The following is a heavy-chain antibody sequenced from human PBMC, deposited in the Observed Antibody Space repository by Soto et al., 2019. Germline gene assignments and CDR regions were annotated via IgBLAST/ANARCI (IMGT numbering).Heavy chain of an antibody. CDR3: ARDYYDSSGTQIMDV. D-gene: IGHD3-22*01. J-gene: IGHJ6*02. CDR1: GFTFSTYS. Sequence: GGSLRLSCAASGFTFSTYSMNWVRQAAGKGLEWVSSLSSSSSYIYYADSVKGRFTISRDNAENSLYLQMNSLRAEDTAVYYCARDYYDSSGTQIMDVWGQGTTVTVSS. V-gene: IGHV3-21*01. CDR2: LSSSSSYI.